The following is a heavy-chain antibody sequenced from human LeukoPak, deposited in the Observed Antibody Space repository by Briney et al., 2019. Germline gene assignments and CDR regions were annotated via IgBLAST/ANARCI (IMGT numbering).Heavy chain of an antibody. D-gene: IGHD1-1*01. CDR1: GFTFSSYS. V-gene: IGHV3-21*01. Sequence: GGSLRLSCAASGFTFSSYSMNWVRQAPGKGLEWVSSISSSSSYIYYADSVKGRFTISRDNAKNSLYLQMNSLRAEDTAAYYCAREADDVFFDYWGQGTLVTVSS. CDR2: ISSSSSYI. J-gene: IGHJ4*02. CDR3: AREADDVFFDY.